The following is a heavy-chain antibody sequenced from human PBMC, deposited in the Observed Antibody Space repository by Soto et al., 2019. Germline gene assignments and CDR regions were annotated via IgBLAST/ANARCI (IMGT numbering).Heavy chain of an antibody. V-gene: IGHV3-21*01. CDR3: SGCSGGACHQNYGMDV. CDR1: GFTFSSCT. Sequence: EVHLVESGGGLVKPGGSLRLSCAVSGFTFSSCTMNWVRQAPGKGLEWVSSISPSTSHIYYSDSVKGRFTISRDKAKNSLFLLMISLRAEDTVVYYCSGCSGGACHQNYGMDVWGQGTTVNISS. J-gene: IGHJ6*02. D-gene: IGHD2-15*01. CDR2: ISPSTSHI.